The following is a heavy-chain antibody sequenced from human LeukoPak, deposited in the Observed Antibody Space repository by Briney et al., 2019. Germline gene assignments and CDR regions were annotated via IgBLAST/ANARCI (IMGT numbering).Heavy chain of an antibody. J-gene: IGHJ4*02. CDR2: IYPGDSDT. D-gene: IGHD6-13*01. Sequence: GESLKISCKGSGYSFSTYWIGWVRQMPGKGLEWIGIIYPGDSDTRYSPSFQGQVTISADKSISTAYLQWSSLKASDTAMYYCARRIAVTGTPGFDYWGQGTLVTVSS. V-gene: IGHV5-51*01. CDR3: ARRIAVTGTPGFDY. CDR1: GYSFSTYW.